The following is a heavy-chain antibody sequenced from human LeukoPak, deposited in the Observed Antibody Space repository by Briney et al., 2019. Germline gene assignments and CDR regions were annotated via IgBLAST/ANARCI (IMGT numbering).Heavy chain of an antibody. Sequence: GGSLRLSCAASGFTFSIYGMHWVRQAPNKGLEWVAIIWNDGSNKYYADSVKGRFTISRDNSKNTLYLQMNSLRAEDTAVYYCARDRRVDYWGQGTLVTVSS. V-gene: IGHV3-33*01. CDR3: ARDRRVDY. J-gene: IGHJ4*02. D-gene: IGHD6-6*01. CDR1: GFTFSIYG. CDR2: IWNDGSNK.